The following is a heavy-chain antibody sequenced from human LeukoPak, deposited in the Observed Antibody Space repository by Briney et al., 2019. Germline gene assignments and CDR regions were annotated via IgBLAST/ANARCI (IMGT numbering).Heavy chain of an antibody. V-gene: IGHV3-66*01. CDR1: GFTVSSYY. CDR3: ARSYSNHLFGMDV. J-gene: IGHJ6*02. D-gene: IGHD4-11*01. CDR2: MYSGGST. Sequence: GGSLRLSCAASGFTVSSYYMTWVRQAPGKGLEWVSVMYSGGSTYYADSVKGRVATSRDNSQNAVFLQMNSVRVEDTAVYYCARSYSNHLFGMDVWGQGTAVTVSS.